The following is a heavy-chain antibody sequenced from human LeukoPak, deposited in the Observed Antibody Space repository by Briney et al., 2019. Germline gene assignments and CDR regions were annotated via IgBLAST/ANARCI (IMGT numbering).Heavy chain of an antibody. Sequence: GASVKVSCKASGYTFTSYGISWVRQAPGQGLEWMGWISAYNGNTNYAQKLQGRVTMTTATSTSTAYMELRSLRSDDTAVYYCARDRYSSGWYVGVEDYYYYYYMDVWGKGTTVTVSS. CDR2: ISAYNGNT. CDR1: GYTFTSYG. D-gene: IGHD6-19*01. J-gene: IGHJ6*03. V-gene: IGHV1-18*01. CDR3: ARDRYSSGWYVGVEDYYYYYYMDV.